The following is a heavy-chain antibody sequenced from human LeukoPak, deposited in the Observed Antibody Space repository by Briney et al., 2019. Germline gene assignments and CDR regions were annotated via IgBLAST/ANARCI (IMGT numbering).Heavy chain of an antibody. V-gene: IGHV3-23*01. Sequence: GGSLRLSCAASGFTFSSYAMSWVRQAPGKGLEWVSAISGSGGSTYYADSVKGRFTISRDSSKNTLYLQMNSLRAEDTAVYYCAKAPSRRGDYDDYWGQGTLVTVSS. D-gene: IGHD4-17*01. CDR2: ISGSGGST. CDR1: GFTFSSYA. J-gene: IGHJ4*02. CDR3: AKAPSRRGDYDDY.